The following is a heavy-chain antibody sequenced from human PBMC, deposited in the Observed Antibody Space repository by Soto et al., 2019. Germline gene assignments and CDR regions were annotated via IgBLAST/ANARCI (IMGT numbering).Heavy chain of an antibody. J-gene: IGHJ6*02. CDR3: VTSGAIVVPPAMEFYYGMDV. CDR2: ISTSGSYI. CDR1: GFTFSTYL. D-gene: IGHD2-2*01. V-gene: IGHV3-21*01. Sequence: PGGSLRLSCAASGFTFSTYLMNWVRQAPGKGLEWVSSISTSGSYIFYADSVKGRFTISRDNSKNSLYLHMNSLGVEDTAVYYCVTSGAIVVPPAMEFYYGMDVWGQGTTVTVSS.